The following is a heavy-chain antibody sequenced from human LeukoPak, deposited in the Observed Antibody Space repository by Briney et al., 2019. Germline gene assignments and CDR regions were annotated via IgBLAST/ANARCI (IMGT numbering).Heavy chain of an antibody. V-gene: IGHV4-34*01. CDR2: INHSGST. CDR3: ARGAVNRGYGYYYVRFDY. J-gene: IGHJ4*02. D-gene: IGHD3-22*01. Sequence: SETLSLTCAVYGGSFSGYYWSWIRQPPGKGLEWIGEINHSGSTNYNPSLKRRVTISVDTSKNPFSLKLSSVTAADTAVYYCARGAVNRGYGYYYVRFDYWGQGTLVTVSS. CDR1: GGSFSGYY.